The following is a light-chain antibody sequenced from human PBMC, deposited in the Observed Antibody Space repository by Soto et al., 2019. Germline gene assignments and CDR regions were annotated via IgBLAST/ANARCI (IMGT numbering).Light chain of an antibody. CDR1: QSISSW. V-gene: IGKV1-5*03. CDR3: QQYNSYPWT. J-gene: IGKJ1*01. CDR2: KAS. Sequence: DIQMTQSPSTLSASVGDRVTITCLASQSISSWLAWYQQKPGKAPKLLIYKASSLESGVPSRFSGSGSGTEFTLTSSSLHPDDFATYYCQQYNSYPWTFGQGTKVEIK.